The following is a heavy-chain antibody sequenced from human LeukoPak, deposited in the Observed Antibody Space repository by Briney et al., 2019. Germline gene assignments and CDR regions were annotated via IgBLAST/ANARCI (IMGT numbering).Heavy chain of an antibody. J-gene: IGHJ4*02. D-gene: IGHD3-3*01. CDR1: VGSVTSTNW. Sequence: SETLSLTCDVSVGSVTSTNWWTWVRQPPGKGLVWIGEVHLDGRTNYNPTLKSRLIMSVDLPALHISLKLTSVTAADTAVYYCAREGGFYRPLDYSGQGTLVTVSS. CDR3: AREGGFYRPLDY. V-gene: IGHV4-4*02. CDR2: VHLDGRT.